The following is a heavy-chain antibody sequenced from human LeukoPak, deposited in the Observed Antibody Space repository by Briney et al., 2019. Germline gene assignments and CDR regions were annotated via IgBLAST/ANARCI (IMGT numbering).Heavy chain of an antibody. Sequence: GGSLRLSCAASGFTFNMYGMGWVRQAPGKWPEWVAAIADSGGNTYYADSVKGRFTISRDNSRNTLSLQMNGLRAEDTAVYYCAKGHNNYYFTIDYWGQGTLVTVSS. J-gene: IGHJ4*02. CDR2: IADSGGNT. D-gene: IGHD2/OR15-2a*01. CDR1: GFTFNMYG. CDR3: AKGHNNYYFTIDY. V-gene: IGHV3-23*01.